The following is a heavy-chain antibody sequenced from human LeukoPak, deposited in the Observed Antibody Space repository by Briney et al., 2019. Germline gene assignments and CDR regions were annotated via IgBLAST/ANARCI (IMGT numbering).Heavy chain of an antibody. Sequence: EGSLRLSCAASGFTFSSYEMNWVRQAPGKGLEWVSYISSSGSTIYYADSVKGRFTISRDNAKNSLYLQMNSLRAEDTAVYYCARDRYSIFDYWGQGTLVTVSS. CDR2: ISSSGSTI. CDR3: ARDRYSIFDY. D-gene: IGHD4-11*01. V-gene: IGHV3-48*03. J-gene: IGHJ4*02. CDR1: GFTFSSYE.